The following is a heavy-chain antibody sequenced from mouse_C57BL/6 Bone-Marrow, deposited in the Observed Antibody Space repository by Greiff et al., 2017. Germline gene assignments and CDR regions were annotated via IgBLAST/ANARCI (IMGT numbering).Heavy chain of an antibody. CDR1: GYTFTGYW. D-gene: IGHD2-3*01. CDR2: ILPGGGST. Sequence: QVQLKESGAELMKPGASVKLSCKASGYTFTGYWIEWVKQRPGHGLEWIGEILPGGGSTNYNEKFKGKATFTADTSSNTAYMQLSILTTEDTAIYYCACSVDGHYVYYWDRGTALTVTS. J-gene: IGHJ2*01. CDR3: ACSVDGHYVYY. V-gene: IGHV1-9*01.